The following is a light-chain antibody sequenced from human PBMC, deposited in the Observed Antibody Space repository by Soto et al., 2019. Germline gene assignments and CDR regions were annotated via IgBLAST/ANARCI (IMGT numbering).Light chain of an antibody. CDR2: DAS. J-gene: IGKJ1*01. Sequence: DIVLTQSPGTLSLSPGERATLSCRASQSVNSNFARYQQKTGQAPRLLIYDASSRATGIPVRFSGSGSGTDFTLTISTLEPEDFAVYYCQQCNNWPWTFGQGSMV. CDR3: QQCNNWPWT. CDR1: QSVNSN. V-gene: IGKV3-11*01.